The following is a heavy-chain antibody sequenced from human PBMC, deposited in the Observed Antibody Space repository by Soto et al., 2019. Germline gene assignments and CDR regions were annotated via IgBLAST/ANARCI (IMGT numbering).Heavy chain of an antibody. CDR3: AREAGEQLAEGGIDY. CDR1: GFTFSSNS. V-gene: IGHV3-48*02. Sequence: GGSLRLSCAASGFTFSSNSMSWVRQTPGKGLEWVSYISSSSSTIYYADSVKGRFTISRDNAKNSLYLQMNSLRDEDTAVYYCAREAGEQLAEGGIDYWGQGTLVTVSS. J-gene: IGHJ4*02. CDR2: ISSSSSTI. D-gene: IGHD6-6*01.